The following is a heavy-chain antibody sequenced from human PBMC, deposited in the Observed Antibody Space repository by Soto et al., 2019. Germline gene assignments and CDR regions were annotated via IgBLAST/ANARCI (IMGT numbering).Heavy chain of an antibody. Sequence: ASVKVSCKASGYTFTSYDINWVRQATGQGLEWMGWMNPNSGNTNYAQKLQGRVTMTTDTSTSTAFMELRSLRSDDTAVYYCARDAPPADQWGQGTLVTVSS. J-gene: IGHJ4*02. V-gene: IGHV1-18*01. CDR1: GYTFTSYD. CDR2: MNPNSGNT. CDR3: ARDAPPADQ.